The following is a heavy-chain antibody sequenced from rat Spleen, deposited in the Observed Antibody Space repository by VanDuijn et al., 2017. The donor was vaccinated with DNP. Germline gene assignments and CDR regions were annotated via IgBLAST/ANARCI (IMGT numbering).Heavy chain of an antibody. J-gene: IGHJ4*01. CDR1: GFTFSDYN. V-gene: IGHV5S10*01. D-gene: IGHD1-1*01. CDR2: IIYDGSRT. Sequence: EVQLVESGGGLVQPGRSLKLSCAASGFTFSDYNMAWVRQAPKKGLEWVATIIYDGSRTYYRDSVKGRFTISRDNAKSTLYLQMDSLRSEDTATYYCATLTTVVTRAMDAWGQGTSVTVSS. CDR3: ATLTTVVTRAMDA.